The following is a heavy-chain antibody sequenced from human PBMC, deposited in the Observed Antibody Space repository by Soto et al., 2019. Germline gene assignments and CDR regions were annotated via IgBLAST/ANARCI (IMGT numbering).Heavy chain of an antibody. J-gene: IGHJ3*02. V-gene: IGHV4-34*01. D-gene: IGHD3-10*01. Sequence: LSLTCGVYGGSFSGYYWGWIRQPPGKGLEWIGEIDHSGYTDNNPSLKSRLTISVDTSKNQFSLKLSSVTAADTAVYYCARGKYYGSGSYYPIWSQGTMVTVSS. CDR1: GGSFSGYY. CDR2: IDHSGYT. CDR3: ARGKYYGSGSYYPI.